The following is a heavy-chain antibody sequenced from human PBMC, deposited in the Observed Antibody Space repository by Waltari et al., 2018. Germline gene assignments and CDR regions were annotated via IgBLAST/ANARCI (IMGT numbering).Heavy chain of an antibody. CDR2: IKQDGSEK. J-gene: IGHJ5*02. CDR1: GFTFSSPW. Sequence: EVQLVESGGGLVQPGGSLRLSCAASGFTFSSPWMSWVRQAPGKGLEWVANIKQDGSEKYYVDSVKGRFTISRDNAKNSLYLQMNSLTAEDTAVYYCVRDPDWLDPWGQGALVTVSS. CDR3: VRDPDWLDP. V-gene: IGHV3-7*01.